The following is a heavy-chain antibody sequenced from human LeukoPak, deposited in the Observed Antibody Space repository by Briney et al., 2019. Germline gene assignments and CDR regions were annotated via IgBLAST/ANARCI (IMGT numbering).Heavy chain of an antibody. V-gene: IGHV4-4*07. CDR1: GGSISSYY. J-gene: IGHJ5*02. CDR3: ARDTDFWSGYSHADWFDP. D-gene: IGHD3-3*01. Sequence: SETLSLTCTVSGGSISSYYWSWIRQSAGKGLEWIGRIYTSGSTNYNPSLKSRVTMSVDTSKNQFSLKLSSVTAADTAVYYCARDTDFWSGYSHADWFDPWGQGTLVTVSS. CDR2: IYTSGST.